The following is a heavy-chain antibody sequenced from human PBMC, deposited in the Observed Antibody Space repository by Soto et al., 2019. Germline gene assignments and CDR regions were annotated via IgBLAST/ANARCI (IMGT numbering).Heavy chain of an antibody. CDR2: IYYSGRT. D-gene: IGHD6-6*01. J-gene: IGHJ4*02. Sequence: QVQLQESGPGLVKPSQTLPLTCTVSGGSINSDAYYWSWIRQPPGKGLDRIGHIYYSGRTYYNPSLESRLTISLDTSNNQFSLRLRSVNASDTAVYYCARDRSNSPDYFDYWGQGTLVTVSS. V-gene: IGHV4-30-4*01. CDR1: GGSINSDAYY. CDR3: ARDRSNSPDYFDY.